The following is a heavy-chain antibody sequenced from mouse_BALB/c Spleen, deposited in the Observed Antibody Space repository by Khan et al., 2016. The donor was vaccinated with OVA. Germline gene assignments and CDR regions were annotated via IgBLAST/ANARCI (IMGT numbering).Heavy chain of an antibody. CDR2: INPNNAYT. D-gene: IGHD2-10*01. CDR1: GYTFTSYT. J-gene: IGHJ4*01. Sequence: QVQLQQSGAELARPGASVKISCKASGYTFTSYTMHWIKQRPGQGLEWIGYINPNNAYTNYHQKFRVKATLTADKSSSTAYMQLISLTSEDSAVEYCARGRSYYGNCGEAMGYWGQGTSVTVSS. CDR3: ARGRSYYGNCGEAMGY. V-gene: IGHV1-4*01.